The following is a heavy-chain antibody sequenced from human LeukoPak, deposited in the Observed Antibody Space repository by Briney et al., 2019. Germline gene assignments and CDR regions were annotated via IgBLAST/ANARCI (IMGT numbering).Heavy chain of an antibody. D-gene: IGHD5-24*01. Sequence: PGGSLRLSCAASGFTFSTSAMSWVRQAPGKGLEWVSAISDRGDRQYYADSVKGRFTISRDNSMNTLRLQMNSLSVEDTAVYYCVVYTGGYRSQFWGQGTPVTVSS. V-gene: IGHV3-23*01. CDR3: VVYTGGYRSQF. CDR1: GFTFSTSA. CDR2: ISDRGDRQ. J-gene: IGHJ4*02.